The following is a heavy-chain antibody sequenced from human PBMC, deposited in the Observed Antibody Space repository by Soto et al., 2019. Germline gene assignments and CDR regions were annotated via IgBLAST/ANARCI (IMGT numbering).Heavy chain of an antibody. D-gene: IGHD3-3*01. V-gene: IGHV1-2*04. J-gene: IGHJ6*02. Sequence: VSVKVSCKASGYTFTGYYMHWVRQAPGQGLEWMGWINPNSGGTNYAQKFQGWVTMTRDTSISTAYMELSRLRSDDTAVYYCARGGITIFGVAPYYYGMDVWGQGTTVTVSS. CDR2: INPNSGGT. CDR3: ARGGITIFGVAPYYYGMDV. CDR1: GYTFTGYY.